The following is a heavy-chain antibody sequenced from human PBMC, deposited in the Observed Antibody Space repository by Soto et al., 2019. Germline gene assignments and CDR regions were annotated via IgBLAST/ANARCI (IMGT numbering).Heavy chain of an antibody. CDR2: IYWNDDK. V-gene: IGHV2-5*01. CDR1: GFSLSTSGVG. D-gene: IGHD3-22*01. CDR3: AHRPHDRSGYENWFDP. J-gene: IGHJ5*02. Sequence: QITLKESGPTLVKPTQTLTLTCTFSGFSLSTSGVGVGWIRQPPGKALEWLALIYWNDDKRYSPSLKSRLTITKDTPKHQVVLTMNNMDPVDTATYYFAHRPHDRSGYENWFDPWGQGTLVTASS.